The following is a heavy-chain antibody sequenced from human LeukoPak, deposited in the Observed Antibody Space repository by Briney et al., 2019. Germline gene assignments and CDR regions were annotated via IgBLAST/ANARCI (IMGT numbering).Heavy chain of an antibody. CDR2: IYSGGST. Sequence: GGSLRLSCAASGFIVSSSYMSWVRQAPGKGLEWVSVIYSGGSTYYAESVKGRFTISRDNSKNTLYLQMNSLRAEDTAVYYCAKDPLVSSQEYFDYWGQGTLVTVSS. V-gene: IGHV3-53*01. D-gene: IGHD2-2*01. CDR1: GFIVSSSY. J-gene: IGHJ4*02. CDR3: AKDPLVSSQEYFDY.